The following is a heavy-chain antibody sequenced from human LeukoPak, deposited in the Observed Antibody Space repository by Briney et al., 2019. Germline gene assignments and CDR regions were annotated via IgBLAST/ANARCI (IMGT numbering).Heavy chain of an antibody. J-gene: IGHJ5*02. Sequence: SVKVSCKASGGTFSSYAISWVRQAPGQGLEWMGGIIPIFGTANYAQKFQGRVTITADESTSTAYMELSSLRSEDTAVYYCARGVDIVVVPAATNWFDPWGQGPLVPVSS. CDR1: GGTFSSYA. CDR3: ARGVDIVVVPAATNWFDP. CDR2: IIPIFGTA. V-gene: IGHV1-69*01. D-gene: IGHD2-2*03.